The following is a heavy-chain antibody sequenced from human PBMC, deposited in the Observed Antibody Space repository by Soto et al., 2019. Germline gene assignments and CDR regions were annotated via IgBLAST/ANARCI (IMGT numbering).Heavy chain of an antibody. V-gene: IGHV3-23*01. Sequence: VGSLRVSCAAAGVTCKWSSMNWVRQAPGKGLEWVASISDTGASTWYAESVRGRLSISRDNSKNTLYLQMNSLRGEDTAVYYCAKGRGSGWAWYFDNWGQGTLVTVSS. CDR3: AKGRGSGWAWYFDN. CDR1: GVTCKWSS. CDR2: ISDTGAST. D-gene: IGHD6-19*01. J-gene: IGHJ4*02.